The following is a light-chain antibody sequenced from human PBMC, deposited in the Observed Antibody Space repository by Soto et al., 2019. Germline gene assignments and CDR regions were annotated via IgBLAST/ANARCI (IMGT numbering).Light chain of an antibody. Sequence: EIVLTQSPGTLSLSPGERATLSCRASQSVSSSYLAWYQQKPGQAPRLLIYGASSRATGIPDRFSCSGSGTYYTRTISRLDPEDFAVYYWQQYGSSPYTFGQGTKLEIK. J-gene: IGKJ2*01. CDR2: GAS. V-gene: IGKV3-20*01. CDR1: QSVSSSY. CDR3: QQYGSSPYT.